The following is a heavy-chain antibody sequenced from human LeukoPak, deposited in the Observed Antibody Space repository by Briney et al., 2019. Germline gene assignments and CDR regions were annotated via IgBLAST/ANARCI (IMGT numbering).Heavy chain of an antibody. V-gene: IGHV4-61*08. D-gene: IGHD2-2*01. CDR3: ARGNPDCSSTSCHLKNPFDP. CDR1: GGSISSGGYY. J-gene: IGHJ5*02. Sequence: SETLSLTCTVSGGSISSGGYYWSWIRQPPGKGLEWIGYIYYSGSTNYNPSLKSRVTISVDTSKNQFSLKLSSVTAADTAVYYCARGNPDCSSTSCHLKNPFDPWGQGTLVTVSS. CDR2: IYYSGST.